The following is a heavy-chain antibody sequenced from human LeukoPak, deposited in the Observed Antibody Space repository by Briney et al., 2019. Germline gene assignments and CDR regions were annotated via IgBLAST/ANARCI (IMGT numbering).Heavy chain of an antibody. V-gene: IGHV1-2*02. CDR2: MNPDSGGT. CDR1: GYTFTGYY. Sequence: GASVKVSCKASGYTFTGYYMHWVRQAPGKGLEWMGWMNPDSGGTNYTQKFQGRITMTRDTSISTAYMELSRLRSDDTAVYYCAREAANYCSSASCHRANFDYWGQGTLVTVSS. CDR3: AREAANYCSSASCHRANFDY. D-gene: IGHD2-2*01. J-gene: IGHJ4*02.